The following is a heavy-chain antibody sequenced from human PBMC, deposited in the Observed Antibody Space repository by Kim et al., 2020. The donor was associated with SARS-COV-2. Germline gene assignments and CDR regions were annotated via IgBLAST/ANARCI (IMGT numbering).Heavy chain of an antibody. J-gene: IGHJ4*02. CDR2: ISSSSSYI. CDR1: GFTFSSYS. V-gene: IGHV3-21*01. Sequence: GGSLRLSCAASGFTFSSYSMNWVRQAPGKGLEWVSSISSSSSYIYYADSVKGRFTISRDNAKNSLYLQMNSLRAEDTAVYYCARDGYYYDSSGYYYAYDYWGQGTLVTVSS. D-gene: IGHD3-22*01. CDR3: ARDGYYYDSSGYYYAYDY.